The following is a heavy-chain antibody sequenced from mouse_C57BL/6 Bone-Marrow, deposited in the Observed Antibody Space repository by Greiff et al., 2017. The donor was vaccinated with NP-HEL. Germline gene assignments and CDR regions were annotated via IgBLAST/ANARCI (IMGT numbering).Heavy chain of an antibody. CDR1: GFNIKDDY. V-gene: IGHV14-4*01. CDR2: IDPANGDT. Sequence: VQLQQSGAELVRPGASVKLSCTASGFNIKDDYMHWVKQRPEQGLEWIGWIDPANGDTEFASKFQGKATITADTSSNTAYLQLSSLTSEDTAVYYCTTCGYDYFDYWGQGTTLTVSS. CDR3: TTCGYDYFDY. J-gene: IGHJ2*01. D-gene: IGHD2-2*01.